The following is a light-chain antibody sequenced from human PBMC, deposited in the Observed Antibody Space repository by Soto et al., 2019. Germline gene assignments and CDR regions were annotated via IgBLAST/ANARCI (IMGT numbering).Light chain of an antibody. CDR2: GAS. CDR3: QQYGRSGT. Sequence: EIVLTQSPGTLSLSPGERATVSCRASQSVSSSYVAWYQQKRGQAPRLLIYGASSRATGIPDRFSGSGSGTDFTLTISRLEPEDFAVYYCQQYGRSGTFGQGTKVDIK. CDR1: QSVSSSY. V-gene: IGKV3-20*01. J-gene: IGKJ1*01.